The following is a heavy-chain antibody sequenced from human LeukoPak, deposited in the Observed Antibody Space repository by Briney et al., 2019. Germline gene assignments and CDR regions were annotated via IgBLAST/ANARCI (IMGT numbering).Heavy chain of an antibody. J-gene: IGHJ4*02. CDR2: IYSGGST. V-gene: IGHV4-31*03. CDR3: ARDPGFDGTYSYFFDF. CDR1: GVTISSGGHY. D-gene: IGHD1-26*01. Sequence: SETLSLTCTVSGVTISSGGHYWSWIRQHPGEALEWIGYIYSGGSTYHNPSLNSRVTISRDTSSNQFSLNLRSVTAADAAVYYCARDPGFDGTYSYFFDFWGQGALVTVSS.